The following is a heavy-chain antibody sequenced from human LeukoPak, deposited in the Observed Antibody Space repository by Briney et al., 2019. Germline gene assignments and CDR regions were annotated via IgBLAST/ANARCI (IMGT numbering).Heavy chain of an antibody. CDR3: ARGPAYGDRTDYLDY. D-gene: IGHD4-17*01. J-gene: IGHJ4*02. Sequence: GRSLRLSCAASGFTFSSYGMHWVRQAPGKGLEWVAVISYDGSNKYYADSVKGRFTISRDNSKNTLYLQMNSLRAEDTAIYYCARGPAYGDRTDYLDYWGQGTLVTVSS. CDR1: GFTFSSYG. V-gene: IGHV3-30*03. CDR2: ISYDGSNK.